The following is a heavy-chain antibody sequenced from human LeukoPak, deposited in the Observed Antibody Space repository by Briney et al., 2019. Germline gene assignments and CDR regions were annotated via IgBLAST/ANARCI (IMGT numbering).Heavy chain of an antibody. D-gene: IGHD2-15*01. CDR2: IKSKTDGGTT. CDR3: TTDPQYCSGGSCYPGSVRSHYYGMDV. Sequence: GGSLRLSCAASGFTFSNAWMSWVRQAPGKGLEWVGRIKSKTDGGTTDYAAPVKGRFTISRDDSKNTLYLQMNSLKTEDTAVYYCTTDPQYCSGGSCYPGSVRSHYYGMDVWGKGTTVTVSS. V-gene: IGHV3-15*01. CDR1: GFTFSNAW. J-gene: IGHJ6*04.